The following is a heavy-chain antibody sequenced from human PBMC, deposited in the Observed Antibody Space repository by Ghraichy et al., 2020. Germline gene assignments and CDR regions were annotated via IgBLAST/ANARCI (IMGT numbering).Heavy chain of an antibody. J-gene: IGHJ4*02. V-gene: IGHV3-30*02. CDR3: AKGDDYSNYWDY. CDR2: IRYDGSNK. D-gene: IGHD4-11*01. CDR1: GFTFRSYG. Sequence: GGSLRLSCVTSGFTFRSYGMFWVRQAPGKGLEWVTFIRYDGSNKYYADSVKGRFTISRDSSKNTLYLQMNNLRAEDTAVYYCAKGDDYSNYWDYWGQGTLVTVSS.